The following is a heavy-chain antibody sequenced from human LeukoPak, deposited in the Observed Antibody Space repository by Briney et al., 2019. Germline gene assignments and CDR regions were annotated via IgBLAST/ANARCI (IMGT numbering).Heavy chain of an antibody. CDR3: ATNFGFTAFGGFDS. V-gene: IGHV4-31*03. CDR1: GASISSITYY. CDR2: IYYSGST. J-gene: IGHJ4*02. D-gene: IGHD3-3*01. Sequence: SETLSLTCTVSGASISSITYYWSWIRQHPEKGLEWIGYIYYSGSTYYSPSLKSRATISIDTSKSQFSLKLTSVTAADTAVYYCATNFGFTAFGGFDSWGRGTLVTVSS.